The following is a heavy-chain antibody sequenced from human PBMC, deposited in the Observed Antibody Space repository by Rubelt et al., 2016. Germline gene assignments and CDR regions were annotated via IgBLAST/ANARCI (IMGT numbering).Heavy chain of an antibody. CDR3: ARDLGSSPFDY. CDR2: IWSDGSNK. D-gene: IGHD3-16*01. CDR1: GFSFSSSG. J-gene: IGHJ4*02. Sequence: QVQLVESGGGVVQPGRSLRLSCSASGFSFSSSGMHWVRQAPGKGLEWVAVIWSDGSNKYYADSVKGRFTISRDNSKNTLNLQMNSLRAEETAVYYCARDLGSSPFDYWGQGTLVTVS. V-gene: IGHV3-33*01.